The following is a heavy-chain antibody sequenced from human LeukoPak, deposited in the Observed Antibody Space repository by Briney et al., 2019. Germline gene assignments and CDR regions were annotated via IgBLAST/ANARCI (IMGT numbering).Heavy chain of an antibody. D-gene: IGHD6-6*01. V-gene: IGHV4-59*01. J-gene: IGHJ4*02. CDR3: ARAGRDYSTSSLDY. Sequence: SETLSLTCTVSGASMSRYYWSWIRQPPGNGLEWIGHIYYSGSTNYNPSLKNRVSISVDTSRTQFSLKLSSVTAADTAVYYCARAGRDYSTSSLDYWGQGTLVTVSS. CDR1: GASMSRYY. CDR2: IYYSGST.